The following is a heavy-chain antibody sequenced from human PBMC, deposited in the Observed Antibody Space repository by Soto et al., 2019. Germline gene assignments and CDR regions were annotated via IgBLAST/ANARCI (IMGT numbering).Heavy chain of an antibody. V-gene: IGHV3-30-3*01. CDR3: VIRARPASDILTGPDAFDI. J-gene: IGHJ3*02. D-gene: IGHD3-9*01. Sequence: GGSLRLSCAASGFTFSSYAMHWVRQAPGKGLEWVAVISYDGSNKYYADSVKGRFTISRDNSKNTLYLQMNSLRAEDTAVYYCVIRARPASDILTGPDAFDIWGQGTMVTVSS. CDR2: ISYDGSNK. CDR1: GFTFSSYA.